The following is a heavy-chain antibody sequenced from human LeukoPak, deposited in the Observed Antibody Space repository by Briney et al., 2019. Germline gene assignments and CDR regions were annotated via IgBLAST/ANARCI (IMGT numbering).Heavy chain of an antibody. CDR2: IRSKPNNYAT. CDR3: TRPLGAAAGTYFDP. CDR1: GFTFSGAA. J-gene: IGHJ5*02. Sequence: GGSLRLSCAASGFTFSGAAMHWVRQASGKGPEWVGHIRSKPNNYATAYAASVKGRFTISRDDSKNTAYLQMNSLKIEDTAVYYCTRPLGAAAGTYFDPWGQGTLVTVSS. V-gene: IGHV3-73*01. D-gene: IGHD6-13*01.